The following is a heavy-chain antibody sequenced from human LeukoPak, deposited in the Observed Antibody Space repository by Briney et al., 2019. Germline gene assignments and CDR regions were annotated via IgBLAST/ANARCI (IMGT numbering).Heavy chain of an antibody. CDR1: GDSIRSYY. D-gene: IGHD3-10*01. V-gene: IGHV4-59*01. CDR3: VRDRAYGSGKNWFDP. Sequence: SETLSLTCTVSGDSIRSYYWSWIRQPPGKGLEWIGHIDDSGSANRHPSLRSRVTISVDTSKNQFSLKLSSVTAADTAVYFYVRDRAYGSGKNWFDPWGQGTQVTVSS. CDR2: IDDSGSA. J-gene: IGHJ5*02.